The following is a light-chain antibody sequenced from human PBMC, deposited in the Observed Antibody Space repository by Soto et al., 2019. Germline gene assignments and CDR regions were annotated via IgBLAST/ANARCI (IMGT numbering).Light chain of an antibody. Sequence: QSALTQPPSASGSPGQSVTISCTGTSSDVGGYNYVSWYQQYPGKAPKLMIYEVSKRPSGVPDRFSGSKSGNTASLTVSGLQAEDEADYYCSPYAGSLWVFGGGTKVTVL. CDR2: EVS. CDR1: SSDVGGYNY. V-gene: IGLV2-8*01. J-gene: IGLJ3*02. CDR3: SPYAGSLWV.